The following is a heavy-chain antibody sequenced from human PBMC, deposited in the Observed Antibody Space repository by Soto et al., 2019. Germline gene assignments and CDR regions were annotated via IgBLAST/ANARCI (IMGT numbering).Heavy chain of an antibody. D-gene: IGHD2-2*01. V-gene: IGHV3-23*01. Sequence: GGSLRLSCAASGFTFSSYAMSWVRQAPEKGLEWVSAISGSGGSTYYADSVKGRFTISRDNSKNTLYLQMNSLRAEDTAVYYCAKGILVSSTSCRGAFDYWGQGTLVTVSS. CDR1: GFTFSSYA. CDR2: ISGSGGST. CDR3: AKGILVSSTSCRGAFDY. J-gene: IGHJ4*02.